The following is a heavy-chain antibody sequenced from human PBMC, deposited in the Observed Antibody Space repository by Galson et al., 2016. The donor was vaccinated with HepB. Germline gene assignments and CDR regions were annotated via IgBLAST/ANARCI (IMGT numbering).Heavy chain of an antibody. CDR2: INPSSSST. V-gene: IGHV3-48*02. J-gene: IGHJ1*01. CDR3: ARPLYYYSSGYHQYFQY. D-gene: IGHD3-22*01. CDR1: GFTFSSYS. Sequence: SLRLSCAASGFTFSSYSMNWVRQAPGKGLEWVSYINPSSSSTHYADSVKGRFIISRDNAKNSLYLQMDNLRDEDTAVYYCARPLYYYSSGYHQYFQYWGQGTLVTASS.